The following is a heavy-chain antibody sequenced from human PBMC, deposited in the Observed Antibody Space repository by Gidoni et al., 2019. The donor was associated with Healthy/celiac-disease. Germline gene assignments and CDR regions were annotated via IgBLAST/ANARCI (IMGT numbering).Heavy chain of an antibody. CDR2: IISSSSYL. CDR3: ARDPLRITMVLGAPRSYYGMDV. J-gene: IGHJ6*02. CDR1: GFTFRSSS. Sequence: EVQLVESGGGVVKPGGSLRLPCAAAGFTFRSSSRNWVRQAPGKGLEWVSSIISSSSYLYYANPVYGRFTISTDNATNSLYLQMNSLRAEYTAVYYCARDPLRITMVLGAPRSYYGMDVWGQGTTVTVSS. V-gene: IGHV3-21*01. D-gene: IGHD3-10*01.